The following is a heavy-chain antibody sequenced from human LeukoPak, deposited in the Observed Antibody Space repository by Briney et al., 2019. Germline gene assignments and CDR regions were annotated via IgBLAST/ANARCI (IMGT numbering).Heavy chain of an antibody. CDR1: GGSFSGYY. Sequence: SETLSLTCAVYGGSFSGYYWSWIRQPPGKGLEWIGEINHSGSTNYNPSLKSRVTISVDTSKNQFSLKLSSVTAADTRVCYCARSLAAATNWGQGTLVTVSS. J-gene: IGHJ4*02. V-gene: IGHV4-34*01. CDR3: ARSLAAATN. D-gene: IGHD6-13*01. CDR2: INHSGST.